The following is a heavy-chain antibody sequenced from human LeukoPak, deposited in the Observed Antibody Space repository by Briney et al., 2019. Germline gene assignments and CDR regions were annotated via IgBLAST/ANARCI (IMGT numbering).Heavy chain of an antibody. V-gene: IGHV1-69*13. CDR3: ARSNSVVVPAAPNLDY. J-gene: IGHJ4*02. D-gene: IGHD2-2*01. CDR2: IIPIFGTA. CDR1: GGTFSSYA. Sequence: SVKVSCKASGGTFSSYAISWVRQAPGQGLEWMGGIIPIFGTANYAQKFRGRVTITADESTSTAYMELSSLRSEDTAVYYCARSNSVVVPAAPNLDYWGQGTLVTVSS.